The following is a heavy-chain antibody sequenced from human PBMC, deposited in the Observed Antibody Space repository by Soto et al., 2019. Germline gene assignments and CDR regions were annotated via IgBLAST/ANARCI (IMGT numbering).Heavy chain of an antibody. Sequence: QVQLVQSGAEEKKPGASVKVSCKASGYTFTSYAMHWVRQAPGQRLEWMGWINAGNGNTKYSQKFQGRVTITRDTSASTAYMELSSLRSEDTAVYYCASSYSNYALIDYYYYGMDVWGQGTTVTVSS. D-gene: IGHD4-4*01. V-gene: IGHV1-3*05. CDR1: GYTFTSYA. J-gene: IGHJ6*02. CDR2: INAGNGNT. CDR3: ASSYSNYALIDYYYYGMDV.